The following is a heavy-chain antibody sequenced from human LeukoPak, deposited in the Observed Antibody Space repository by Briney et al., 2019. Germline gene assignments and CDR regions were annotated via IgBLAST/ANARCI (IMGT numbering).Heavy chain of an antibody. CDR3: ARGQKKRYYDFWSGYSPPGHY. V-gene: IGHV3-7*01. CDR1: GFTFSSYW. D-gene: IGHD3-3*01. J-gene: IGHJ4*02. Sequence: GGSLRLSCAASGFTFSSYWMSWVRQAPGKGLEWGANIKQDGSEKYYVDSVKGRFTISRDNAKNSLYLQMNSLRAEDTAVYYCARGQKKRYYDFWSGYSPPGHYWGQGTLVTVSS. CDR2: IKQDGSEK.